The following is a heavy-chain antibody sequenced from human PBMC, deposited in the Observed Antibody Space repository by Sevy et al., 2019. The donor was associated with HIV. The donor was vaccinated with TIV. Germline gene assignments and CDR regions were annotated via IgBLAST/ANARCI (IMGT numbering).Heavy chain of an antibody. V-gene: IGHV3-30-3*01. J-gene: IGHJ6*02. CDR1: GFTFSSYA. D-gene: IGHD2-8*01. CDR2: ISYDGSNK. CDR3: ARAYCTNGVCYPHYYYYYGMDV. Sequence: GGSLRLSCAASGFTFSSYAMHWVRQAPGKGLEWVAVISYDGSNKYYADSVKGRFTISRDNSKNTLYLQMNSLRAEDTVVYYCARAYCTNGVCYPHYYYYYGMDVWGQGTTVTVSS.